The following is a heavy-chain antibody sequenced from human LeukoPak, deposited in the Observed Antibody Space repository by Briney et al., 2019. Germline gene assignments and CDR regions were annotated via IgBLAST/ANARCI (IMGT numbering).Heavy chain of an antibody. V-gene: IGHV3-7*04. CDR1: RFTFSRYW. J-gene: IGHJ4*02. Sequence: PGGSLRLSCAAFRFTFSRYWMNWVRQAPGKGLKWVATINQDGSGKYYVDSVKGRFSISRDNAENSLYLQMNSLRVEDTAVYYCARGTQQPGMDYWGLGTLVTVSS. CDR3: ARGTQQPGMDY. CDR2: INQDGSGK. D-gene: IGHD6-13*01.